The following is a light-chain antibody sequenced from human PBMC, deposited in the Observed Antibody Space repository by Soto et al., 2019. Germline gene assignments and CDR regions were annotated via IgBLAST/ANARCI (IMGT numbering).Light chain of an antibody. J-gene: IGLJ2*01. CDR2: EGS. CDR1: SSDVGSYNL. Sequence: QSVLTQPASVSGSPGQSITISCTGTSSDVGSYNLVSWYQQHPGKAPKLMIYEGSKRPSGVSNRFSGSKSGNTASLTISGLQAEDEAVYYCCSYAGSSTSVVFGGGTKLTVL. CDR3: CSYAGSSTSVV. V-gene: IGLV2-23*01.